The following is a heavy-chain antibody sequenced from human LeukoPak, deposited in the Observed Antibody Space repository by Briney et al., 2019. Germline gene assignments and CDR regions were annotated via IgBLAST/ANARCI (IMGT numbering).Heavy chain of an antibody. J-gene: IGHJ4*02. CDR2: IVVGSGNT. V-gene: IGHV1-58*01. CDR3: AAENHSSSWYWIDY. CDR1: GFTFTSSA. D-gene: IGHD6-13*01. Sequence: ASVKVSCKASGFTFTSSAVQWVRQARGQRLEWIEWIVVGSGNTNYAQKFQERVTITRDMSTSTAYMELSSLRSEDTAVYYCAAENHSSSWYWIDYWGQGTLVTVSS.